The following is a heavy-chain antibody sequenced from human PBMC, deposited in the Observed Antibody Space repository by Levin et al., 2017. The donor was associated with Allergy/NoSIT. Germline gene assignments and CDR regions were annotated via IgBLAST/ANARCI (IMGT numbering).Heavy chain of an antibody. V-gene: IGHV4-61*02. CDR1: GGSICSGSYY. CDR2: IYTSGST. CDR3: ARDPWGASFWFDP. Sequence: SQTLSLTCNVSGGSICSGSYYWSWIRQPAGKGLQWIGRIYTSGSTNYNPSLNGRVTISLDTSKNHLSLKLSSVTAADTAVYYCARDPWGASFWFDPWGQGILVTVSS. J-gene: IGHJ5*02. D-gene: IGHD3-16*01.